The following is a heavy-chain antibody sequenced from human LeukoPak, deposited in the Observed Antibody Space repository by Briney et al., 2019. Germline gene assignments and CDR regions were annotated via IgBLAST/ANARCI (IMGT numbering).Heavy chain of an antibody. J-gene: IGHJ6*03. CDR2: INTGTGNP. D-gene: IGHD2-15*01. V-gene: IGHV7-4-1*02. CDR1: GYSFTSYA. CDR3: ARSRRVVVPSTLNSADDYYYHMDV. Sequence: ASVKVSCKTSGYSFTSYAMNWVRQAPGQGLEFMGWINTGTGNPTYAQGFTGRFVFSFDISVSTAYLQISSLNIEDTAIYYCARSRRVVVPSTLNSADDYYYHMDVWGKGTTVTVSS.